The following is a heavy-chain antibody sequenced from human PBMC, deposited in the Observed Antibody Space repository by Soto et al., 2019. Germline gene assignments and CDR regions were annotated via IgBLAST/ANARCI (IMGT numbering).Heavy chain of an antibody. Sequence: QLHLVQSGAVVKKPGASVTVACSASGYPVTAYYMHWVRQAPGRGLEWMGGINPATGAAKYTQTFQGRVTMTRDTSTSTFFMELSGLTSEDTAVFYCAREGGVGVAGSAAFDMWGQGTLVTVSS. CDR3: AREGGVGVAGSAAFDM. D-gene: IGHD3-3*01. CDR2: INPATGAA. V-gene: IGHV1-2*02. J-gene: IGHJ3*02. CDR1: GYPVTAYY.